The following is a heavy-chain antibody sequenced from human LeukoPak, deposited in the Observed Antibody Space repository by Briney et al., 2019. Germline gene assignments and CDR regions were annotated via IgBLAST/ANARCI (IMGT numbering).Heavy chain of an antibody. V-gene: IGHV4-39*01. Sequence: SETLSLTCTVSGGSISSSSYYWGWIRQPPGKGLEWIGSIYYSGSTYYNPSLKSRVTISVDTSENQFSLELSSVTAADTAVYYCVGCSFYYFDYWGQGSVVTVSS. CDR2: IYYSGST. J-gene: IGHJ4*02. CDR1: GGSISSSSYY. CDR3: VGCSFYYFDY. D-gene: IGHD2-21*01.